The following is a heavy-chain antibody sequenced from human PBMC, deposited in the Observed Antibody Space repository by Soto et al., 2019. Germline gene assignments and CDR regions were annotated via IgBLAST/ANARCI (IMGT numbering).Heavy chain of an antibody. CDR1: GGSISSGGYY. CDR3: XRDRXXYDSXGYELYAFDI. J-gene: IGHJ3*02. V-gene: IGHV4-31*03. CDR2: IYYSGST. Sequence: TLSLTCTVSGGSISSGGYYWSWIRQHPGKGLEWIGYIYYSGSTYYNPSLKSRVTISVDTSKNQFSLKLSSVTAADTAVYYCXRDRXXYDSXGYELYAFDIWGQGTMVTVSS. D-gene: IGHD3-22*01.